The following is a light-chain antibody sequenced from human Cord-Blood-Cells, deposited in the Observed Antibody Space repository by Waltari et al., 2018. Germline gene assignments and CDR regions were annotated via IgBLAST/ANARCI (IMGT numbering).Light chain of an antibody. J-gene: IGLJ1*01. Sequence: QSALTQPRSVSGSPGQSVTIPCTGTSSDVGGYNYVSWYQQHQGKAPKLSFYDVSKRPSGVPDRFSGSKSGNTASLTISGLQAEDEADYYCCSYTSSSPYVFGTGTKVTVL. CDR2: DVS. CDR1: SSDVGGYNY. V-gene: IGLV2-11*01. CDR3: CSYTSSSPYV.